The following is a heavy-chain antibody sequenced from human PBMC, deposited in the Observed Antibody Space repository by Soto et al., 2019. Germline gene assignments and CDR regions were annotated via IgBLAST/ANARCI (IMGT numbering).Heavy chain of an antibody. D-gene: IGHD3-3*01. CDR1: GFTFSSYS. Sequence: GRSLRLSCAASGFTFSSYSMNWVRQAPGKGLEWVSYISRSSSTIYYADSVKGRFTISRDNAKNTLYLQMNSLRAEDTAVYYCAKAGPDDYDFLVFDYWGQGTLVTVSS. V-gene: IGHV3-48*01. CDR3: AKAGPDDYDFLVFDY. CDR2: ISRSSSTI. J-gene: IGHJ4*02.